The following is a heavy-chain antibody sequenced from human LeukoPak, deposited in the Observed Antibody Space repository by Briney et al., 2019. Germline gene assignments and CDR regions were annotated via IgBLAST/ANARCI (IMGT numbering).Heavy chain of an antibody. D-gene: IGHD3-10*01. CDR2: IFTSDDT. V-gene: IGHV4-4*08. J-gene: IGHJ6*02. CDR1: GGSISNYF. Sequence: PSETLSLTCTVSGGSISNYFWSWVRQPSGKRLEWIANIFTSDDTNYNPSLKGRVTISLDTSKNQFSLRVTSVTAADTAVYYCVRHANTMLRGVRGYGMDVWGQGTTVTVSS. CDR3: VRHANTMLRGVRGYGMDV.